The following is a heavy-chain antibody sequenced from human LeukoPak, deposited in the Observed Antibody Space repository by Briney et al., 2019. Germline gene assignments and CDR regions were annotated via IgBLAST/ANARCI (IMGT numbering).Heavy chain of an antibody. Sequence: GGSLRLSCAASGFTFCSYGMHWVRQAPGKGLEWVAFIRYDGSNKYYADSVKGRFTISRDNSKKTLYLQMNSLRAEDTAVYYCAKVGGDPYSFTYWGQGTLVTVSS. J-gene: IGHJ4*02. D-gene: IGHD3-16*01. CDR3: AKVGGDPYSFTY. CDR2: IRYDGSNK. V-gene: IGHV3-30*02. CDR1: GFTFCSYG.